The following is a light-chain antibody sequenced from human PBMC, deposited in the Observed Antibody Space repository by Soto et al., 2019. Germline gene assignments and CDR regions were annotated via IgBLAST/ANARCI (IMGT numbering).Light chain of an antibody. J-gene: IGKJ1*01. CDR3: QQRSNWPGT. CDR2: DAS. Sequence: ETVLTQSPATLSLSPGERATLSCWASQSVSSYLAWYQQKPGQAPRLLIYDASNRATGIPARFSGSGSGTDFTLTISSLEPEDLAVYYCQQRSNWPGTFGQGTKVDIK. V-gene: IGKV3-11*01. CDR1: QSVSSY.